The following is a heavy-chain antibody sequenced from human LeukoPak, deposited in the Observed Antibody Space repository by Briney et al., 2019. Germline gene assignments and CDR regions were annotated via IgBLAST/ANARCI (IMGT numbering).Heavy chain of an antibody. Sequence: SETLSLTCTVSGGSISSDYWSWIRQPPGKGLEWIGYIYYSGSTNYNPSLKSRVTISVDTSKNQFSLKLSSVTAADTAVYYCAREWMVPDWFDPWGQGTLVTVSS. CDR1: GGSISSDY. CDR3: AREWMVPDWFDP. V-gene: IGHV4-59*01. J-gene: IGHJ5*02. D-gene: IGHD6-19*01. CDR2: IYYSGST.